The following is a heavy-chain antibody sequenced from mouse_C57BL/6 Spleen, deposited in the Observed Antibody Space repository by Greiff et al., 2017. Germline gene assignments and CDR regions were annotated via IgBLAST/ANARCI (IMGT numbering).Heavy chain of an antibody. CDR1: GYAFSSSW. Sequence: VQLQQSGPELVKPGASVKISCKASGYAFSSSWMNWVKQRPGKGLEWIGRIYPGDGDTNYNGKFKGKATLTADKSSSTAYMQLSSLTSEDSAVYFCARDDYQPFAYRGQGTLVTVSA. V-gene: IGHV1-82*01. J-gene: IGHJ3*01. D-gene: IGHD2-4*01. CDR3: ARDDYQPFAY. CDR2: IYPGDGDT.